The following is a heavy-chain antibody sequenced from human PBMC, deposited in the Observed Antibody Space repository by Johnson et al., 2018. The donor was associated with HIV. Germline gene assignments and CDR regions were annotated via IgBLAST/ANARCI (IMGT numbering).Heavy chain of an antibody. V-gene: IGHV3-74*01. CDR2: INSDGSST. CDR3: ARDCSSTSCYMAAFDI. CDR1: GFTLSSYW. J-gene: IGHJ3*02. D-gene: IGHD2-2*02. Sequence: VQLVESGGGVVQPGGSLRLSCVASGFTLSSYWIHWVRRAPGKGLVWVSRINSDGSSTSYADSVKGRFTISRDNAKNTLYLQMNSLRAEDTAVYYCARDCSSTSCYMAAFDIWGQGTMVTVSS.